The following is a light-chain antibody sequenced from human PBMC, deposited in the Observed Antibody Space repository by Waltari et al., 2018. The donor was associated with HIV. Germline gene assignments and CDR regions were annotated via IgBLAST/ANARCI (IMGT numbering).Light chain of an antibody. J-gene: IGLJ1*01. Sequence: QSALTQPRSVSGSPGQSVTISCTGTSSDVGGNKFVSWYQQHPGKGPKRLIFDVTKRPSGVPDRFASSKSGNTASLTISGLQAEDEADYYCCSYAGNFVFGTGTTVTVL. V-gene: IGLV2-11*01. CDR2: DVT. CDR3: CSYAGNFV. CDR1: SSDVGGNKF.